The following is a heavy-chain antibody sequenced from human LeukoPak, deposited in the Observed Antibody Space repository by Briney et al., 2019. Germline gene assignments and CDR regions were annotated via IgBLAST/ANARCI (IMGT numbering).Heavy chain of an antibody. CDR2: IYTSGST. V-gene: IGHV4-4*07. D-gene: IGHD2-15*01. J-gene: IGHJ3*02. CDR3: ARTYCSGGSCYLINAFDI. CDR1: GGSITSNY. Sequence: SETLSLTCTVSGGSITSNYWSWIRQPPGKGLEWIGRIYTSGSTNYNPSLKSRVTMSVDTYKNQFSLTLSSVTAADTAVYYCARTYCSGGSCYLINAFDIWGQGTMVTVSS.